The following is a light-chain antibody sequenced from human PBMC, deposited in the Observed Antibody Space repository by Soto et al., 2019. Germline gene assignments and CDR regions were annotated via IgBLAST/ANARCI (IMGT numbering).Light chain of an antibody. J-gene: IGKJ1*01. CDR3: QQYNSYSPWT. V-gene: IGKV1-5*01. CDR1: QSISGY. Sequence: DIQLTQSPSSLSASVGDRVTITCRASQSISGYLNWYQKKSGQAPKLLIYDASSLESGVPSRFSGSGSGTEFTLTISSLQPDDFATYYCQQYNSYSPWTFGQGTKVDIK. CDR2: DAS.